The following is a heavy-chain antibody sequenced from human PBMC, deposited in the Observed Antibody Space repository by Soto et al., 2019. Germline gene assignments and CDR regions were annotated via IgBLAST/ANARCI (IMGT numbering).Heavy chain of an antibody. Sequence: ESGGGVVQPGRSLRLSCAASGFTFSSYGMHWVRQAPGKGLEWVAVISYDGSNKYYADSVKGRFTISRDNSKNTLYLQMNSLRAEDTAVYYCAKNILSDCSGGSCYSPGGYWGQGTLVTVSS. J-gene: IGHJ4*02. V-gene: IGHV3-30*18. CDR1: GFTFSSYG. D-gene: IGHD2-15*01. CDR2: ISYDGSNK. CDR3: AKNILSDCSGGSCYSPGGY.